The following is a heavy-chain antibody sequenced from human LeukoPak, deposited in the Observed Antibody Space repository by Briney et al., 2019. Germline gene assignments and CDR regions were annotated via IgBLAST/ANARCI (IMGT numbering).Heavy chain of an antibody. CDR2: IKNEVDGGTT. CDR3: AREGKETVGATDIDY. Sequence: GGSLRLSCAVSGFTFSHAWMSWVRQAPGKGLEWVGRIKNEVDGGTTDYAAPAKGRFTIARDDSKNTLYLQMNSLRAEDTAVYYCAREGKETVGATDIDYWGQGTLVTVSS. J-gene: IGHJ4*02. D-gene: IGHD1-26*01. CDR1: GFTFSHAW. V-gene: IGHV3-15*01.